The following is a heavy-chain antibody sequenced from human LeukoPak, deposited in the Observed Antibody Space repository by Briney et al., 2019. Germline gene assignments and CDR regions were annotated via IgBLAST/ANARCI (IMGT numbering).Heavy chain of an antibody. CDR3: GRTYDILTFFDY. V-gene: IGHV3-30-3*01. D-gene: IGHD3-9*01. CDR2: ISYDGSNQ. CDR1: GFTFSSYA. J-gene: IGHJ4*02. Sequence: GGSLRLSCAASGFTFSSYAMHWVRQAPGKGLEWVALISYDGSNQYYADSVKGRFTISRDNSKNTLDLQMNSLRADDTAVYFCGRTYDILTFFDYWGQGTLVTVSS.